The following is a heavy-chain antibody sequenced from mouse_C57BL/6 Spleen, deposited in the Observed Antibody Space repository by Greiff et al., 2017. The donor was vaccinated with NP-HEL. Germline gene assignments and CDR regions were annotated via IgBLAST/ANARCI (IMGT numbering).Heavy chain of an antibody. Sequence: EVKLVESGGGLVKPGGSLKLSCAASGFTFSDYGMHWVRQAPEKGLEWVAYISSGSSTIYYADTVKGRVTISRDNAKNTLFLQMTSLRSEDTAMYYCARRTGYYAMDYWGQGTSVTVSS. CDR2: ISSGSSTI. J-gene: IGHJ4*01. D-gene: IGHD4-1*01. V-gene: IGHV5-17*01. CDR1: GFTFSDYG. CDR3: ARRTGYYAMDY.